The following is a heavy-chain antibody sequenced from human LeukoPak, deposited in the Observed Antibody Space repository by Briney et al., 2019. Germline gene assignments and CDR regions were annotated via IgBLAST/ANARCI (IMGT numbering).Heavy chain of an antibody. V-gene: IGHV3-9*01. Sequence: GGSLRLSCVASGFTFYDYAMHWVRQSPGKGLEWVSGISWNSDTIGYADSVKGRFTISRDNAKNSLYLQMNSLRAEDTAVYYCARDSSGWDYWGQGTLVTVSS. D-gene: IGHD6-19*01. CDR1: GFTFYDYA. CDR3: ARDSSGWDY. CDR2: ISWNSDTI. J-gene: IGHJ4*02.